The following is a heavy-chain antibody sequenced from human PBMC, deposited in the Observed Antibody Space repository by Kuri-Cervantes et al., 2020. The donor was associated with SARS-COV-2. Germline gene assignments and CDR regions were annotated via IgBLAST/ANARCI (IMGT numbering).Heavy chain of an antibody. CDR1: GYSFTSYW. Sequence: SCKGSGYSFTSYWIGWVRQAPGKGLEWVALISYDGSNKFYADSVKGRFTISRDNSKNTLYLQMNSLRAEDTAVYYCAKDQHGIVVVVAAIDYWGQGTLVTVSS. CDR2: ISYDGSNK. D-gene: IGHD2-15*01. V-gene: IGHV3-30*18. J-gene: IGHJ4*02. CDR3: AKDQHGIVVVVAAIDY.